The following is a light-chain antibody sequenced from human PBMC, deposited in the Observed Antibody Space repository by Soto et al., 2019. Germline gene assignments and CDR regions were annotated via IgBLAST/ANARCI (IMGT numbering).Light chain of an antibody. V-gene: IGKV1-39*01. Sequence: DIQMTQSPSSLSASVGDTVTITCRASQSSSLFLNWYQQKPVKAPKLLIYAASSLQSGDPSRFTGNGSGTDFTLTISSLQPEDFATYYCHQTDSIPETFGQGTKVEIK. J-gene: IGKJ1*01. CDR1: QSSSLF. CDR3: HQTDSIPET. CDR2: AAS.